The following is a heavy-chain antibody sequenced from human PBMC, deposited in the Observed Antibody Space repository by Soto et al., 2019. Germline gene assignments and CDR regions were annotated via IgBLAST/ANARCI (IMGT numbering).Heavy chain of an antibody. Sequence: ASVKVSCKASGYTFTSYGISWVRQAPGQGLEWMGWISAYNGNTNYAQKLQGRVTMTTDTSTSTAYMELRSLRSDDTAVYYCARMPDYDFWSGQAGYYYYMDVWGKGTTVTVSS. J-gene: IGHJ6*03. V-gene: IGHV1-18*01. CDR2: ISAYNGNT. CDR3: ARMPDYDFWSGQAGYYYYMDV. D-gene: IGHD3-3*01. CDR1: GYTFTSYG.